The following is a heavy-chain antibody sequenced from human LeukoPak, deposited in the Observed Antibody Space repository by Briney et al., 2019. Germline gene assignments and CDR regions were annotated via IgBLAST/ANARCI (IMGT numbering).Heavy chain of an antibody. D-gene: IGHD1-14*01. CDR2: ISGSGGST. J-gene: IGHJ4*02. Sequence: GSLRPPFSAPGITFSNQSMDWVPQAPGEGLEWVSAISGSGGSTYYADSVKGRFTISRDNSKNTLYLQMNSLRAEDTAVYYCARRTIGYWGQGTLVTVSS. CDR1: GITFSNQS. CDR3: ARRTIGY. V-gene: IGHV3-23*01.